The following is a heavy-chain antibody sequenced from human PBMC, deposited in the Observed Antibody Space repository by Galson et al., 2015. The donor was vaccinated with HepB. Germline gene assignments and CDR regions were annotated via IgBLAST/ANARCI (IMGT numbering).Heavy chain of an antibody. Sequence: SLRLSCAASGFTFDHYAMHWVRQGPGKGLEWVSSISWKSGSIGYADSVKGRFTISRDNAKKSVYLQMNDLRVEDTALYYCAKDIRSLLQCGLGSWGQVTLVTVSS. CDR1: GFTFDHYA. J-gene: IGHJ5*02. D-gene: IGHD5-24*01. CDR3: AKDIRSLLQCGLGS. CDR2: ISWKSGSI. V-gene: IGHV3-9*01.